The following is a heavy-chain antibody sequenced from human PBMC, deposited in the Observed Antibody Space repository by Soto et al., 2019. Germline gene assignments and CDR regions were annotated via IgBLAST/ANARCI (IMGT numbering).Heavy chain of an antibody. Sequence: ASVKVSCKASGYTFTSYAMHWVRQAPGQRLEWMGWINAGNGNTKYSQKFQGRVTITRDTSASTAYKELSSLRSEDTAVYYCANALGLYYFDYWGQGTLVTVSS. V-gene: IGHV1-3*01. J-gene: IGHJ4*02. CDR2: INAGNGNT. CDR3: ANALGLYYFDY. D-gene: IGHD3-16*01. CDR1: GYTFTSYA.